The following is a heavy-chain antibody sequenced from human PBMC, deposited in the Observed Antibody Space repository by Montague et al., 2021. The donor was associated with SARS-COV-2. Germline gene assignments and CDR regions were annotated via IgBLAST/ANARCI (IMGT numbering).Heavy chain of an antibody. CDR2: IYYSGSS. Sequence: SETLSLTCTVAGHSVSSTTYYWAWIRQPPGKGLEYIGTIYYSGSSYYNPSLKSRVAMSVDTSKNQFSLKLDSVTAADTAVYYCARVGGGRTFYYWGQGILVTVSS. CDR3: ARVGGGRTFYY. D-gene: IGHD3-16*01. CDR1: GHSVSSTTYY. J-gene: IGHJ4*02. V-gene: IGHV4-39*07.